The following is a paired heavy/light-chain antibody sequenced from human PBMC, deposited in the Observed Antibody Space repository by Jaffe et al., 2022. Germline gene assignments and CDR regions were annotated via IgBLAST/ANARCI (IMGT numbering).Heavy chain of an antibody. J-gene: IGHJ4*02. D-gene: IGHD1-7*01. CDR1: GITLSRYG. Sequence: QVQLVESGGGVVQPGGSLTLSCSVSGITLSRYGMHWVRQAPGKGLEWVAYIKSDGSNKYYADSVGGRFTISRDNSKSTLYLQMNSLRSEDTAVYYCARAHGTGIGHWGQGTLVTVSS. CDR2: IKSDGSNK. CDR3: ARAHGTGIGH. V-gene: IGHV3-30*02.
Light chain of an antibody. J-gene: IGLJ3*02. V-gene: IGLV3-21*02. CDR2: GDN. CDR1: NIGSKS. CDR3: QVWDGSSDWV. Sequence: SYVVTQSPSVSVAPGQTARITCGGDNIGSKSVFWDQQKPGQAPVLVVYGDNDRPSGIPERFSASSSGNTATLTISRVEAGDEADYYCQVWDGSSDWVFGGGTKLTVL.